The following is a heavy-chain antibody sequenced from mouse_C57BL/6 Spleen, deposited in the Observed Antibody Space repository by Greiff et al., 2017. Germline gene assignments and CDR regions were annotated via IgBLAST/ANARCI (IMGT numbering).Heavy chain of an antibody. V-gene: IGHV10-1*01. J-gene: IGHJ4*01. CDR3: VRHPMDD. Sequence: GGGLVQPNGSLNLSCAASGFSFNTYAMNWVRQAPGKGLEWVARIRSKSNNYATYYADSVKDRFTISRDDSESMLYLQMNNLKTEDTAMYYCVRHPMDDWGKGTTVTVSS. CDR2: IRSKSNNYAT. CDR1: GFSFNTYA.